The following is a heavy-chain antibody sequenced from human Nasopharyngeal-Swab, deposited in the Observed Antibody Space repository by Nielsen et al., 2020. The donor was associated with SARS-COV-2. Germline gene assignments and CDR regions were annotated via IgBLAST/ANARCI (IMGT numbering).Heavy chain of an antibody. CDR3: VLITMVRGVIQYSYYYYMDV. Sequence: WGRHAPGQGLDWMGGIIPIFGTAHYAQKFQGRVTITADKSTSTACMELSSLRSEDTAVYYCVLITMVRGVIQYSYYYYMDVWGKGTTVTVSS. CDR2: IIPIFGTA. V-gene: IGHV1-69*06. J-gene: IGHJ6*03. D-gene: IGHD3-10*01.